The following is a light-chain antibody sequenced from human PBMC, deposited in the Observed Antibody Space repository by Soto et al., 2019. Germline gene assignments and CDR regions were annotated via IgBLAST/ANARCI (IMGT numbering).Light chain of an antibody. Sequence: QSALTQPPSASGSAGQSVAISCTGTSSDIGAYNYVSWYQQHPGKVPKLIIYEVTNRPSGVPDRFSASKSGNTASLTVSGLQAEDEADYYCSSHGGANNFYLFGTGTKVTVL. CDR3: SSHGGANNFYL. J-gene: IGLJ1*01. CDR2: EVT. V-gene: IGLV2-8*01. CDR1: SSDIGAYNY.